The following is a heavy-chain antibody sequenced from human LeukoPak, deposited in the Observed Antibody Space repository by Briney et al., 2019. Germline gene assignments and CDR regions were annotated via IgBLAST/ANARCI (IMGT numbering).Heavy chain of an antibody. CDR2: INHSGST. Sequence: GSLTLSCAASEFTFNTYAMSWVRQPPGKGLEWIGEINHSGSTNYNPSLKSRVTISVDTSKNQFSLKLSSVTAADTAVYYCARDQRLYYYGSGRPYWFDPWGQGTLVTVSS. CDR1: EFTFNTYA. V-gene: IGHV4-34*01. D-gene: IGHD3-10*01. J-gene: IGHJ5*02. CDR3: ARDQRLYYYGSGRPYWFDP.